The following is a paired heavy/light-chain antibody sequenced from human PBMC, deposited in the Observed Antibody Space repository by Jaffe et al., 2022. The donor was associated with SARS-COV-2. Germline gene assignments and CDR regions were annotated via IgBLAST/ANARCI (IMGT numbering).Heavy chain of an antibody. Sequence: EVQLVESGGGLVKPGGSLRLSCAGSGFNFSSYTMNWVRQAPGKGLEWVSSIYDSHSYIYYADSVKGRFTISRDNAKNSLYLQMNSLRAEDSAVYYCARAPPTYLKLIAVAGAGIDSWGQGTLVTVSS. CDR1: GFNFSSYT. D-gene: IGHD6-19*01. J-gene: IGHJ4*02. V-gene: IGHV3-21*01. CDR2: IYDSHSYI. CDR3: ARAPPTYLKLIAVAGAGIDS.
Light chain of an antibody. V-gene: IGLV3-19*01. CDR2: RKN. CDR1: SLRNYY. CDR3: DSRDSSGNHYV. J-gene: IGLJ1*01. Sequence: SSELTQDPTVSVALGQTARITCQGDSLRNYYANWYQQKPGQAPVLVIHRKNTRPSGIPDRFSASTSGNTASLTITGAQAEDEADYYCDSRDSSGNHYVFGTGTKVTVL.